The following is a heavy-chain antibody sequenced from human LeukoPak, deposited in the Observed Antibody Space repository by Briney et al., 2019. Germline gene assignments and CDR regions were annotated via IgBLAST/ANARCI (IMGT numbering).Heavy chain of an antibody. CDR3: AREGKTIAVAGSFDY. V-gene: IGHV3-30-3*01. J-gene: IGHJ4*02. Sequence: GRSLRLSCAASGFTFSSYAMHWVRQAPGKGLEWVAVISYDGSNKYYADSVKGRFTISRDNSKNTLYLQMNSLRAEDTAVYYCAREGKTIAVAGSFDYWGQGTLVTVSS. D-gene: IGHD6-19*01. CDR1: GFTFSSYA. CDR2: ISYDGSNK.